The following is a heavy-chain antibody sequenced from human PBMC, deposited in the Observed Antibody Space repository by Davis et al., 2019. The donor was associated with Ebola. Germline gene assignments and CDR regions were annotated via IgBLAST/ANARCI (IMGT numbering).Heavy chain of an antibody. J-gene: IGHJ4*02. CDR3: ARSWEGFT. CDR2: LRQHGGEV. Sequence: GESLKIPRVASEFVLSSFSMAWIRQAPGQGLEWVASLRQHGGEVYYVGAVKGRFTISRDSASNSLYLQMNSLRAEDTAVYYCARSWEGFTGGQGTLVTVSS. CDR1: EFVLSSFS. D-gene: IGHD1-26*01. V-gene: IGHV3-7*01.